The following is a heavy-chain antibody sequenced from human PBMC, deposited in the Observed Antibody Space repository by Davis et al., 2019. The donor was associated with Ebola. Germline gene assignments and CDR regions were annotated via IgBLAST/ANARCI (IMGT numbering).Heavy chain of an antibody. CDR2: MYYSGST. CDR1: GGSISSSNW. V-gene: IGHV4-4*02. CDR3: ARESYSSGWFEY. J-gene: IGHJ4*02. D-gene: IGHD6-19*01. Sequence: SETLSLTCAVSGGSISSSNWWSWVRQPPGKGLEWIGYMYYSGSTDYNPSLQSRVTISVDTSKNQFSLRLSSVTAADTAVYFCARESYSSGWFEYWGQGTLVTVSS.